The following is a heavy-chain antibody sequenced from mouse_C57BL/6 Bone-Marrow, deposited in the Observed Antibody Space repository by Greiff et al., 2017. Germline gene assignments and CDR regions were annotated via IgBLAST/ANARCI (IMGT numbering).Heavy chain of an antibody. CDR1: GFSLTSYG. Sequence: VKLVESGPGLVAPSQSLSITCTVSGFSLTSYGVDWVRQSPGKSLEWLGVIWGVGSTNYNSALKSRLSISNDNSKSQVFLKMNRLQTDDTAMYYCASYYGSSYGGFAYWGQGTLVTVSA. CDR2: IWGVGST. J-gene: IGHJ3*01. V-gene: IGHV2-6*01. CDR3: ASYYGSSYGGFAY. D-gene: IGHD1-1*01.